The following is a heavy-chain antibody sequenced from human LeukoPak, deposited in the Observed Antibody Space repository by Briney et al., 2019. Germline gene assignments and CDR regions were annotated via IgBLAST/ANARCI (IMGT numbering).Heavy chain of an antibody. CDR1: DGSLRSYY. V-gene: IGHV4-59*08. Sequence: SETLSLTCTVSDGSLRSYYWSWIRQPPGKGLEWIGHIYYSGSTNYNPSLKSRVTISVDTSKNQFSLKLSSVTAADTAVYYCAGGGSYLRYYFDHWGQGTLVTVSS. D-gene: IGHD1-26*01. J-gene: IGHJ4*02. CDR3: AGGGSYLRYYFDH. CDR2: IYYSGST.